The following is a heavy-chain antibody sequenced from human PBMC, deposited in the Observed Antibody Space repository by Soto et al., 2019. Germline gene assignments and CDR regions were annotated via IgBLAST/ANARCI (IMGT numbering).Heavy chain of an antibody. Sequence: QMQLAQSGPEVKKPGTSVKVSCKASGFTFINSATQWVRQARGQRLEWMGWIVVGSGHINYAQKFQERLSITRDMSTSTAYMELSSLTLEDTAVYYCAAVQGGGATFHFWGPGTLVTVSS. CDR3: AAVQGGGATFHF. CDR2: IVVGSGHI. D-gene: IGHD1-26*01. J-gene: IGHJ4*02. CDR1: GFTFINSA. V-gene: IGHV1-58*02.